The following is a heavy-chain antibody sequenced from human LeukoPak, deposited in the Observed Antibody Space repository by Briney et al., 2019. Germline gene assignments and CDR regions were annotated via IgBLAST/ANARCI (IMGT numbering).Heavy chain of an antibody. CDR2: ISSSSSYI. Sequence: PGGSLRLSCAASGFTFSTYRRNWVRQAPGKGLEWVSSISSSSSYIYYADSVKGRFTISRDNAKSSLYLQMNSLRAEDTALYYCARLRTTGTFDYWGQGTLVTVSS. CDR3: ARLRTTGTFDY. CDR1: GFTFSTYR. J-gene: IGHJ4*02. V-gene: IGHV3-21*01. D-gene: IGHD1-1*01.